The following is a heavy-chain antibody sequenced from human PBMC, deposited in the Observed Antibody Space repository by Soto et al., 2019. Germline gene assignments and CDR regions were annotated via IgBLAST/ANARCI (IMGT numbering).Heavy chain of an antibody. CDR2: IVSSGAGT. Sequence: PWGSLRLSCAASGFPFSPYAMSWVRQAPGKGLEWVSTIVSSGAGTYYADSVKGRFTIYRDNSMKTLYLQMNTLRVEDTAVYYCAKVSSSWYAGFFDLWGQGTLVTVSS. CDR1: GFPFSPYA. V-gene: IGHV3-23*01. D-gene: IGHD6-13*01. J-gene: IGHJ4*02. CDR3: AKVSSSWYAGFFDL.